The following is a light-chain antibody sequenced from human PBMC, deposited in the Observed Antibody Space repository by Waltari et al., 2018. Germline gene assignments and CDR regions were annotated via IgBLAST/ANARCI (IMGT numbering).Light chain of an antibody. J-gene: IGKJ1*01. V-gene: IGKV3-20*01. Sequence: EIMLTQSPATLSLSPGERATLPCRASQSISKYLAGYQQKPGQAPRLLIYETSRRATGIPDRFSGSGSGTDFSLTISRLEPEDFAVYYCQKYERLPATFGQGTKVEFK. CDR3: QKYERLPAT. CDR1: QSISKY. CDR2: ETS.